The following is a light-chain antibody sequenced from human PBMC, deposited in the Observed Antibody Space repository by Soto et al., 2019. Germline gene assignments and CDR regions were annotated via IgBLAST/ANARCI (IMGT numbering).Light chain of an antibody. CDR1: SSDVGGYTY. CDR3: CSYAGSYTYA. J-gene: IGLJ1*01. V-gene: IGLV2-11*01. Sequence: QSALTQPRSVSGSPGQSVTISCTGTSSDVGGYTYVSWYQQHPGKAPKLIIYDVTERPSGVPARFSGSKSGNTASLTISGLQAEDEADYYCCSYAGSYTYAFGTGTKVTVL. CDR2: DVT.